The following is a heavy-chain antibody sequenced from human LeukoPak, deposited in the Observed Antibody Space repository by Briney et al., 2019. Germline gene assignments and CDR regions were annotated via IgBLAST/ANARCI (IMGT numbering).Heavy chain of an antibody. CDR1: GGSVSSGSYY. CDR2: IYYSGST. V-gene: IGHV4-61*01. D-gene: IGHD2-15*01. Sequence: NPSETLSLTCTVSGGSVSSGSYYWSWIRQPPGKGLEWIGYIYYSGSTNYNPSLKSRVTISVDTSKNQFSLKLSSVTAADTAVDYCAREVICSGGSCYPDHPFDYWGQGTLVTVSS. J-gene: IGHJ4*02. CDR3: AREVICSGGSCYPDHPFDY.